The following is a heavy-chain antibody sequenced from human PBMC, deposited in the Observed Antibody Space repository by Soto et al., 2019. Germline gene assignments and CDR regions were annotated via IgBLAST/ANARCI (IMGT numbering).Heavy chain of an antibody. CDR1: GYTFTNFD. CDR3: ARINSDCVRTSCHLDY. D-gene: IGHD2-2*01. Sequence: QVQLVQSGAEVKKPGASVKVSCKASGYTFTNFDINWVRQAPGQGLEWMGWTNPKRGDAGYAQKFQGRVTRTRDTSKSIADMEVSSLRSEDTAMYDGARINSDCVRTSCHLDYWGQGTLVTVSS. J-gene: IGHJ4*02. V-gene: IGHV1-8*01. CDR2: TNPKRGDA.